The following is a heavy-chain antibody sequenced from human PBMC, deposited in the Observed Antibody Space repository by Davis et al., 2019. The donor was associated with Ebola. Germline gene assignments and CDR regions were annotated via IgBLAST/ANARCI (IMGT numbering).Heavy chain of an antibody. CDR1: AGSISSYY. Sequence: MPGESLRLSCTVSAGSISSYYWSWIRQPPGKGLEWIGYIYYSGSTNYNPSLKSRVTISVDTSKNQFSLKLSSVTAADTAVYYCARQRRDGYSDFDYWGLGSLVTVSS. CDR3: ARQRRDGYSDFDY. CDR2: IYYSGST. D-gene: IGHD5-24*01. V-gene: IGHV4-59*01. J-gene: IGHJ4*02.